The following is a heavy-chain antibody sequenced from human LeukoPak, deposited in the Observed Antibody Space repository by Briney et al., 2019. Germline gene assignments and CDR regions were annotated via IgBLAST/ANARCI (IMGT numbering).Heavy chain of an antibody. Sequence: PGGSLRLSCAVSGLTFSNYGTHWVSQVPGKGLEWVAAIWFDGIKKYYADFVKGRLTISRDNSKNTLYLQMNSLRAEDTAVYYCARDLEDSSPFGAFDMWGQGTMVTVSS. V-gene: IGHV3-33*01. CDR3: ARDLEDSSPFGAFDM. CDR1: GLTFSNYG. J-gene: IGHJ3*02. D-gene: IGHD3-22*01. CDR2: IWFDGIKK.